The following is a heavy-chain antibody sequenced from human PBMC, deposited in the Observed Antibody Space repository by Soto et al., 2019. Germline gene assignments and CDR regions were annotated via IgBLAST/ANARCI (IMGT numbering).Heavy chain of an antibody. V-gene: IGHV4-59*12. CDR2: IYYSGST. J-gene: IGHJ5*02. Sequence: SETMSLTCTVAGGSISSYYWSWIRKHPGKGLEWIGYIYYSGSTNYNPSLKSRVTISVDTSKNQFSLKLSSVTAADTAVYYCAREQRWLQLGGSWFDPWGQGTLVTVSS. CDR3: AREQRWLQLGGSWFDP. CDR1: GGSISSYY. D-gene: IGHD5-12*01.